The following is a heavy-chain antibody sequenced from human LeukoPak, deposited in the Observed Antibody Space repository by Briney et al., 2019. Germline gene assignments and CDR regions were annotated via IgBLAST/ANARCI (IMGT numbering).Heavy chain of an antibody. CDR2: VYYGGST. CDR1: GGSITSPTYY. CDR3: ARSDAAGGAFDY. J-gene: IGHJ4*02. Sequence: PSETLSLTCSVSGGSITSPTYYWIWIRQPPGKGLEWIGTVYYGGSTYYSPSLKGRVTISVDTSKNHFSLELNSVTAADTAVYYCARSDAAGGAFDYWGQGTLVTVSS. V-gene: IGHV4-39*02. D-gene: IGHD2-21*01.